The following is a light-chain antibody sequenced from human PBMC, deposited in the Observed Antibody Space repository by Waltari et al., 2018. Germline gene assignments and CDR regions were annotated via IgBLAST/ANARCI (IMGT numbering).Light chain of an antibody. V-gene: IGKV4-1*01. CDR3: QQYYGIPT. CDR1: QSVLYSSSSQNY. Sequence: DIVMTQSPDSLAVSLGERASINCKSSQSVLYSSSSQNYLAWYQQKPGQPPKLLITWASTRESGVPDRFSGSGSGTDFTPTISSLQAEDVAVYFCQQYYGIPTFGQGTKVEIK. J-gene: IGKJ1*01. CDR2: WAS.